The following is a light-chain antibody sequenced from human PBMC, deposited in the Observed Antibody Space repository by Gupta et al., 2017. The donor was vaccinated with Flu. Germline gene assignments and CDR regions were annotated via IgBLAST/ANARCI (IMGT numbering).Light chain of an antibody. CDR3: QQFDTLPPYS. CDR1: RDIRNY. CDR2: DAS. J-gene: IGKJ2*03. Sequence: HMTNSPSSLSASVGNRVIITCRARRDIRNYVNWYQQQPGKAPNLLIYDASNLEPGVPTRFSVSGSGTHFTLAISILQPEDVATYTCQQFDTLPPYSFGQGTKVEI. V-gene: IGKV1-33*01.